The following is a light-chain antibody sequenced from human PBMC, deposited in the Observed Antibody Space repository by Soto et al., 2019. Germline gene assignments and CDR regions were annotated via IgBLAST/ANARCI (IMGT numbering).Light chain of an antibody. Sequence: EIVMTQSPDTLSVSPGDTATLSCRSSQNIHINLAWYQQKPGQAPTLLIYGVTARAPGVPARFSGSGSGTDFTLTIRGVPSGDFGVFYCQQYEGWPRTFGLGTKVEIQ. CDR1: QNIHIN. J-gene: IGKJ2*01. CDR3: QQYEGWPRT. V-gene: IGKV3-15*01. CDR2: GVT.